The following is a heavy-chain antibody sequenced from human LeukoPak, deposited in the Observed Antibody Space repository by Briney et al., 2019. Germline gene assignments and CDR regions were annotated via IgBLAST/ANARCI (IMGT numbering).Heavy chain of an antibody. V-gene: IGHV3-23*01. CDR1: GFTFSSYA. D-gene: IGHD2-8*02. CDR2: ISGSGGST. CDR3: AKTPPRASYCTGGVCYWDY. Sequence: QAGGSLRLSCAASGFTFSSYAMSWVHQAPGKGLEWVSAISGSGGSTYYADSVKGRFTISRDNSKNTLYLQMNSLRAEDTAVYYCAKTPPRASYCTGGVCYWDYWGQGTLVTVSS. J-gene: IGHJ4*02.